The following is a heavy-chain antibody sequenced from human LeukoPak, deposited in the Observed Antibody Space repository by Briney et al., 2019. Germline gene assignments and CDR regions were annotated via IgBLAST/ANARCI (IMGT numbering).Heavy chain of an antibody. Sequence: GGSLRLSCAASGFTFSSYSMNWVRQAPGKGLEWVSSISSSSYIYYADSVKGRFTISRDNAKNSLYLQMNSLRAEDTAVYYCARVGGSGSYRYWGQGTLVTVSS. CDR2: ISSSSYI. CDR1: GFTFSSYS. V-gene: IGHV3-21*01. CDR3: ARVGGSGSYRY. J-gene: IGHJ4*02. D-gene: IGHD3-10*01.